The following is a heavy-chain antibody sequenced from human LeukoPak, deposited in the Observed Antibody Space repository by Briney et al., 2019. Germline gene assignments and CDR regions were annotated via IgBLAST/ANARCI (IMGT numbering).Heavy chain of an antibody. V-gene: IGHV3-74*01. CDR1: GFTFSSYW. J-gene: IGHJ6*02. D-gene: IGHD1-26*01. CDR2: INSDGSST. Sequence: GGSLRLSCAASGFTFSSYWMHWVRQAPGKGLVWVSRINSDGSSTSYADSVKGRFTISRDNAKNTLYLQMNSLRAEDTAVYYCARGLVGSYYYYYGMDVWGQGTTVTVSS. CDR3: ARGLVGSYYYYYGMDV.